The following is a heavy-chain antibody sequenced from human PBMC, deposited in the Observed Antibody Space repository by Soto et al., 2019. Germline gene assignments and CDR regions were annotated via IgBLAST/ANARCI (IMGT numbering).Heavy chain of an antibody. CDR1: GFTFSSYS. CDR2: ISSSSSYI. D-gene: IGHD3-22*01. Sequence: TGGSLRLSCAASGFTFSSYSSNWVRQAPGKGLERISSISSSSSYIYYADSVKGRFTISRDNAKNSLYLQMNSLRAEDTAVYYCARDPAYYNDISGRPLNAFDVWGQGTMVTVS. V-gene: IGHV3-21*01. CDR3: ARDPAYYNDISGRPLNAFDV. J-gene: IGHJ3*01.